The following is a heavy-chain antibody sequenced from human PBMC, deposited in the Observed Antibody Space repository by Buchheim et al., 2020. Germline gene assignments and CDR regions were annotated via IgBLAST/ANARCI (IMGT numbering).Heavy chain of an antibody. V-gene: IGHV4-61*03. CDR3: ARADYYGMDL. Sequence: QVQLQESGPGLVRPSETLSLTCTVSGDSISSGSFYWSWVRQPPGKGLVYIGYLFTSGTTNYNPSLKRRATISVDPSKNHFFLRLTSLTTADTAVYYCARADYYGMDLWGQGT. CDR1: GDSISSGSFY. J-gene: IGHJ6*02. CDR2: LFTSGTT.